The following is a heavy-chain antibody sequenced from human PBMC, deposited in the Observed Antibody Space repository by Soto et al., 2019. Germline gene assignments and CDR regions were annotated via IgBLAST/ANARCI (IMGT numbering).Heavy chain of an antibody. V-gene: IGHV4-34*01. Sequence: SETLSLTCAVLIDSFTTLYWTWIRQPPGKGLEWIGEINHSGTTHYNPSLKSRVTISVDTSKNQFSLNVTSVTAADTAVYYCARGGTIFGMVTLRDYFDDWGQGTLVTVSS. CDR3: ARGGTIFGMVTLRDYFDD. D-gene: IGHD3-3*01. J-gene: IGHJ4*02. CDR2: INHSGTT. CDR1: IDSFTTLY.